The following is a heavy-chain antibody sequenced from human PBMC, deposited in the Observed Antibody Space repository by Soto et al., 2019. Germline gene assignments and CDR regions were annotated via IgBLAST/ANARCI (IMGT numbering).Heavy chain of an antibody. Sequence: SETLSLTCTVSGGSISSGGYYWSWVRQHPGKGLECIGYIYYSGSTNYNPSLKSRVTISVDTSKSQFSLKLSSVTAADTAVYYCATNGGYYDSSGPKYFQYWGQGTLVTVSS. J-gene: IGHJ1*01. CDR2: IYYSGST. CDR3: ATNGGYYDSSGPKYFQY. V-gene: IGHV4-31*03. CDR1: GGSISSGGYY. D-gene: IGHD3-22*01.